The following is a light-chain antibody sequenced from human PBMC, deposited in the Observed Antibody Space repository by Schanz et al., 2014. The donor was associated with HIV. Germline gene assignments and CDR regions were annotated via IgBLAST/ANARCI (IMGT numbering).Light chain of an antibody. V-gene: IGLV1-51*01. Sequence: SVLAQPPSVSGAPGQRVTISCSGSSSNIGNDYLSWYQHLPGTAPKLLIYDNSGRPSGIPDRFSGSKSGTSAILTIIGLQTEDEGDYYCGTWDTSLSTAVFGGGTKLTVL. CDR2: DNS. CDR1: SSNIGNDY. CDR3: GTWDTSLSTAV. J-gene: IGLJ3*02.